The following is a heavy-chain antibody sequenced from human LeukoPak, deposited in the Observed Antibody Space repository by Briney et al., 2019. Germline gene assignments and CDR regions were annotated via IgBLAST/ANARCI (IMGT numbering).Heavy chain of an antibody. D-gene: IGHD4-11*01. CDR3: AREDDDSNGIDV. CDR2: ISYDGKHK. J-gene: IGHJ6*02. V-gene: IGHV3-30*04. CDR1: GFTFSSYA. Sequence: PGGSLRLSCAASGFTFSSYAMHWVRQAPGKGLEWVAVISYDGKHKYYADSMKGRFTISRDNSKNTLYLQMSSLRAEDTAVYYCAREDDDSNGIDVWGHGTTVTVSS.